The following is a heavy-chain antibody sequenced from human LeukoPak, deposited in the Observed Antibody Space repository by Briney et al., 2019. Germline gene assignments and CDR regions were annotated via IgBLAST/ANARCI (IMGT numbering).Heavy chain of an antibody. V-gene: IGHV3-23*01. J-gene: IGHJ4*02. CDR2: ISGSGDST. Sequence: GSLRLSCAVSGFTFSSYAMSWVRQAPGKGLEWVSAISGSGDSTSYADSVKGRFSVSRDNSKNTLHLQMNSLRAEDTALYYCARNISSGWYVDYWGQGTLVTVSS. CDR3: ARNISSGWYVDY. CDR1: GFTFSSYA. D-gene: IGHD6-19*01.